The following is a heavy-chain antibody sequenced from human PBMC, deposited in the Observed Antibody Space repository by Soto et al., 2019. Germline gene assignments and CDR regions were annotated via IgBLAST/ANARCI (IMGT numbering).Heavy chain of an antibody. CDR3: ARDRGSGGPIRDYYYYGMDV. CDR1: GYTFTSYG. V-gene: IGHV1-18*01. CDR2: INAYNANT. Sequence: ASVKVSCKASGYTFTSYGISWVRQAPGQGLEWMGWINAYNANTNYAQKFQGRVTMTRDTSISTAYMELSRLRSDDTAVYYCARDRGSGGPIRDYYYYGMDVWGQGTTVTVSS. D-gene: IGHD2-15*01. J-gene: IGHJ6*02.